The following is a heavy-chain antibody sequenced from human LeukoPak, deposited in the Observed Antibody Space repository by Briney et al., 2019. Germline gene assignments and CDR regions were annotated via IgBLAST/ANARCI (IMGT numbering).Heavy chain of an antibody. Sequence: SETLSLTCTVSGGSISSSSYYWGWIRQPPGKGLEWIGSIYYSGSTHYNPSLKSRVTISVDTSKNQVSLKLSSVTAADTAVYYCARDGEMATIENYFDYWGRGTLVTVSS. J-gene: IGHJ4*02. CDR1: GGSISSSSYY. V-gene: IGHV4-39*07. CDR2: IYYSGST. CDR3: ARDGEMATIENYFDY. D-gene: IGHD5-24*01.